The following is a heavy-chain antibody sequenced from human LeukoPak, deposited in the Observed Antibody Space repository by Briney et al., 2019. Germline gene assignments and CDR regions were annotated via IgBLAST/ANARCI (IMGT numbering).Heavy chain of an antibody. Sequence: GGSLRLSCAASGFTFSTYAMSWVRQAPGKVLEWVSTISGSGSSTYYADSVRGRFTIYRDNPKNTLYLQMNSLRAEDTALYYCARQEPTAYVDYWGQGTLVTVSS. CDR1: GFTFSTYA. CDR2: ISGSGSST. V-gene: IGHV3-23*01. D-gene: IGHD2-2*01. J-gene: IGHJ4*02. CDR3: ARQEPTAYVDY.